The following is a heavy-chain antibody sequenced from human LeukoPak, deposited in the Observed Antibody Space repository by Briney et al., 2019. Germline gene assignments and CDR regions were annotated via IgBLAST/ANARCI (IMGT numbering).Heavy chain of an antibody. J-gene: IGHJ5*02. CDR1: GFRFSSYW. CDR2: MKQDGSEK. V-gene: IGHV3-7*03. CDR3: ARAKWEYDYSSGWSWFDP. Sequence: GGSLRLSCAASGFRFSSYWMSWVRQAPGKGLGWVANMKQDGSEKYYVDSVKGRFTISRDNAKNSLSLQMNSLRAEDTAVYYCARAKWEYDYSSGWSWFDPWGQGTLVTVSS. D-gene: IGHD6-19*01.